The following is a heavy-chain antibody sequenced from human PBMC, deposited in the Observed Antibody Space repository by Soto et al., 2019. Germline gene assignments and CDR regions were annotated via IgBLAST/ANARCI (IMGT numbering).Heavy chain of an antibody. V-gene: IGHV3-74*01. Sequence: PGGSLRLSCAASGFTFSSYWMHWVRQAPGKGLVWVSRINSDGSSTSYADSVKGRFTISRDNAKNTLYPQMNSLRAEDTAVYYCARDREYYDSSGYYYPWFDPWGQGTLVTVSS. J-gene: IGHJ5*02. CDR3: ARDREYYDSSGYYYPWFDP. CDR2: INSDGSST. D-gene: IGHD3-22*01. CDR1: GFTFSSYW.